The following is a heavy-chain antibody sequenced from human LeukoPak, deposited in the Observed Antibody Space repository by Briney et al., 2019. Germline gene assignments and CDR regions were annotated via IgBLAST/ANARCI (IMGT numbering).Heavy chain of an antibody. CDR3: TTDFAVAGTAFDH. Sequence: GGSLRLSCAASGFTFSNAWMSWVRQAPGKGLEWVGRIKSKTDGGTTDYAAPVKGRFTISRDDSKNTLYLQMNSLKTEDTAVYYCTTDFAVAGTAFDHWGQGTLVTVSS. J-gene: IGHJ4*02. CDR1: GFTFSNAW. D-gene: IGHD6-19*01. CDR2: IKSKTDGGTT. V-gene: IGHV3-15*01.